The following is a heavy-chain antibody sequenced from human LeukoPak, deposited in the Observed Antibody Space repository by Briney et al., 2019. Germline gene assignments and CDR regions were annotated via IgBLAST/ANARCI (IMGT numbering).Heavy chain of an antibody. CDR1: GFTFSSYA. CDR3: AKDSIAAGSRDLDY. CDR2: ISGSGGST. V-gene: IGHV3-23*01. Sequence: PGGSLRLSCAASGFTFSSYAMSWVRQAPGKGLEWVSAISGSGGSTYYADSVKGRFTISRDNSKNTLYLQMNSLRAEDTAVYYCAKDSIAAGSRDLDYWGQGTLVTASS. D-gene: IGHD6-13*01. J-gene: IGHJ4*02.